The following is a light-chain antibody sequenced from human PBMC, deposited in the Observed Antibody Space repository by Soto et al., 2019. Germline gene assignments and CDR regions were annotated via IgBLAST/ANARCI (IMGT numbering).Light chain of an antibody. CDR1: QSIRSN. Sequence: EIVMTQSPATLSVSPGERATLSCRASQSIRSNLAWYQQKPGQAPRLLIYGASTRATGVPARFSGSGSGTEFTLTISSLQSDDSAVYYCQQYKTWPREYTFGQGTKLEIK. CDR3: QQYKTWPREYT. V-gene: IGKV3-15*01. CDR2: GAS. J-gene: IGKJ2*01.